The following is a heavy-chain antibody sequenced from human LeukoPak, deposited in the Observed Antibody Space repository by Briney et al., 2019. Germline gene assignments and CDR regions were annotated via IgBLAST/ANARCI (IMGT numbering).Heavy chain of an antibody. V-gene: IGHV1-8*01. CDR3: ARVAGNCGGDCYRLVY. CDR1: GYAFTIYD. CDR2: MNPNSGNT. Sequence: GASVKVSCKASGYAFTIYDINWVRQATGQGLEWMAWMNPNSGNTGYAQKFQGRVTMTRNTSISTAYMELSSLRSEDTAVYYCARVAGNCGGDCYRLVYWGQGTLVTVAS. J-gene: IGHJ4*02. D-gene: IGHD2-21*01.